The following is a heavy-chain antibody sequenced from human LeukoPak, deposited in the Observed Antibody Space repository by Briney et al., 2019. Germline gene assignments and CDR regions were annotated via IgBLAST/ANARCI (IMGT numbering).Heavy chain of an antibody. V-gene: IGHV4-34*01. CDR2: INHSGST. D-gene: IGHD3-22*01. J-gene: IGHJ3*02. CDR3: ARGDSSGAENAFDI. CDR1: GGSFSGYY. Sequence: SETLSLTCAVYGGSFSGYYWSWIRQPPGKGLEWIGEINHSGSTNYNPSLKSRVTISVDTSKNQFSLELSSVTAADTAVYYCARGDSSGAENAFDIWGQGTMVTVSS.